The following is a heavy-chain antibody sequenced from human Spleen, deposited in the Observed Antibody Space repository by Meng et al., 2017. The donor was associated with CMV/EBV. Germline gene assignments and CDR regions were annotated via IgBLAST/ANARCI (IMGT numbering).Heavy chain of an antibody. CDR2: TYYWSKWYN. D-gene: IGHD6-13*01. J-gene: IGHJ4*02. V-gene: IGHV6-1*02. CDR3: ARFGSWYSGGFDY. CDR1: GYRFSRNSAD. Sequence: GPEPVHPDQAHSPHCAISGYRFSRNSADWNWIRQSPSRGLEWLGRTYYWSKWYNDYAVSVKSRITINPDTSKNQFSLQLNSVTPEDTAVYYCARFGSWYSGGFDYWGQGTLVTVSS.